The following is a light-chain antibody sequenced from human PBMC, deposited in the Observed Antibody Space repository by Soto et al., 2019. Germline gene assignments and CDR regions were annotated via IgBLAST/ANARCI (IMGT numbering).Light chain of an antibody. Sequence: QSALTQPASVCGSAGQSIAISCIGTSSDVGAYNYVSWYQQHPGKAPKLVIYDVNNRPSGVSNRFSGSKSGNTASLTISGLQAEDEADYYCGSYTTSGSVVFGGGTKLTVL. CDR2: DVN. J-gene: IGLJ2*01. V-gene: IGLV2-14*03. CDR3: GSYTTSGSVV. CDR1: SSDVGAYNY.